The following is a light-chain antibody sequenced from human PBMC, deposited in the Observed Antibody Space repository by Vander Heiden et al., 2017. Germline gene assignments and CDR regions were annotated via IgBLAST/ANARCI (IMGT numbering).Light chain of an antibody. V-gene: IGKV4-1*01. J-gene: IGKJ2*01. CDR3: QQDNSTPYT. Sequence: DIVMSQSPDSLAVPLGERATIHCKSSQSVLYSSNNKNYLAWYQQKPGQPPKLLIYWASTRESGVPDRFSGSGSGTDFTLTISSLQAEDVAVYYCQQDNSTPYTFGQGTKLEIK. CDR2: WAS. CDR1: QSVLYSSNNKNY.